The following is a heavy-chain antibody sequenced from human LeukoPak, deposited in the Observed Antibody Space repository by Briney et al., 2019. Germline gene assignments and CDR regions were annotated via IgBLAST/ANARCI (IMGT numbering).Heavy chain of an antibody. J-gene: IGHJ3*02. CDR1: GGSIISSNW. CDR3: ARNGPTAAGAFDI. V-gene: IGHV4-4*02. Sequence: PSETLSLTCAVSGGSIISSNWWTWFRQPPGKGLEWIGEIYHTGTSNYNPSLKSRVTISVDKSKNQFSLKMSSVTAADTALYYRARNGPTAAGAFDIWGQGTVVTVSA. D-gene: IGHD6-13*01. CDR2: IYHTGTS.